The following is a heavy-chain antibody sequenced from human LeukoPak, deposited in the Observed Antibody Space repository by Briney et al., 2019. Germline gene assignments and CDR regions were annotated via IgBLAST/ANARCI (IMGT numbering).Heavy chain of an antibody. J-gene: IGHJ4*02. CDR3: ARSRVGATGDFDY. V-gene: IGHV1-8*01. CDR1: GYTFTSYD. D-gene: IGHD1-26*01. Sequence: ASVKVSCKASGYTFTSYDINWVRQATGQGLEWMGWMNPNSGNTGYAQKFQGRVTMTRNTSISTAYMELRSLRSDDTAVYYCARSRVGATGDFDYWGQGTLVTVSS. CDR2: MNPNSGNT.